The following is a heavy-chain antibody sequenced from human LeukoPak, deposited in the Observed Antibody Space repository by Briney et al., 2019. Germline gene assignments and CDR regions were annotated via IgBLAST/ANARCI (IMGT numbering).Heavy chain of an antibody. CDR1: GFTFSSYW. D-gene: IGHD1-26*01. Sequence: GGSLRLSCAASGFTFSSYWMSWVRQAPGKGLEWVANIKQDGSEKYYVDSVEGRFTISRDNAKNSLYLQMNSLRAEDTAVYYCAREAGGSYYRWFDPWGQGTLVTVSS. CDR3: AREAGGSYYRWFDP. J-gene: IGHJ5*02. CDR2: IKQDGSEK. V-gene: IGHV3-7*01.